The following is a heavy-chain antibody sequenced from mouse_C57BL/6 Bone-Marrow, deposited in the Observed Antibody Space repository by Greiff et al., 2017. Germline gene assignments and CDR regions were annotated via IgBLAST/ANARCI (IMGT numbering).Heavy chain of an antibody. CDR1: GFTFSDYG. D-gene: IGHD2-2*01. CDR2: ISSGSSTI. Sequence: EVKLMESGGGLVKPGGSLKLSCAASGFTFSDYGMHWVRQAPEKGLEWVAYISSGSSTIYYADTVKGRFTISRDNAKNTLFLQMTSLRSEDTAMYYCARQGVSYGYGGFAYWGQGTLVTVSA. V-gene: IGHV5-17*01. CDR3: ARQGVSYGYGGFAY. J-gene: IGHJ3*01.